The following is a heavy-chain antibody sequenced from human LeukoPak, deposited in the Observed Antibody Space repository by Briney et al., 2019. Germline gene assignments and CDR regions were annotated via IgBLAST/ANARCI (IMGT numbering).Heavy chain of an antibody. V-gene: IGHV4-59*08. Sequence: PSGTLSLTCTVPGGSISSYYWSWIRQPPGKGLEWIGYTYYSGSTNYNPSLESRVTISVDTSKNQFSLKLSSVTAADTAVYYCARQGDYGNWFDRWGQGTLVTVSS. D-gene: IGHD4-17*01. CDR2: TYYSGST. CDR3: ARQGDYGNWFDR. CDR1: GGSISSYY. J-gene: IGHJ5*02.